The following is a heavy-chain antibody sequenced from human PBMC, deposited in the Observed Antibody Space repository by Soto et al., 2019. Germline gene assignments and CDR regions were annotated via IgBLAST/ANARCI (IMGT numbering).Heavy chain of an antibody. D-gene: IGHD3-3*01. Sequence: PGGSLRLFCAASGFTFSSYAMSWVRQAPGKGLEWVSAISGRGGSTYYADSVKGRFTISRDNSKNTLYLQMNSLRAEDTAVYYCAKTSLGVVTLYYYYGMDVWGQGTTVTVSS. CDR2: ISGRGGST. CDR3: AKTSLGVVTLYYYYGMDV. V-gene: IGHV3-23*01. CDR1: GFTFSSYA. J-gene: IGHJ6*02.